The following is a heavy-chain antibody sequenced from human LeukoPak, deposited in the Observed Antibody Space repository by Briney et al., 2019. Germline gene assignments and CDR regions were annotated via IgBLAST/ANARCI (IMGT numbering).Heavy chain of an antibody. CDR3: ARGITRRRTFDI. V-gene: IGHV4-30-4*08. CDR2: IYYSGST. CDR1: GGSISSHY. J-gene: IGHJ3*02. Sequence: SETLSLTCTVSGGSISSHYWSWIRQPPGKGLEWIGYIYYSGSTYYNPSLKSRVTISVDTSKNQFSLKMSSVTAAETAVYYCARGITRRRTFDIWGQGTMVTVSS. D-gene: IGHD3-10*01.